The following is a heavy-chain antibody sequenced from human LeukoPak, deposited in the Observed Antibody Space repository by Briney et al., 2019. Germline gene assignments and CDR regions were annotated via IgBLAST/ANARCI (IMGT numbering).Heavy chain of an antibody. J-gene: IGHJ4*02. CDR3: ARDRSDYYI. V-gene: IGHV3-30*03. Sequence: TGGSLRLSCAASGFTFSSYGMHWVRQAPGKGLEWVAVISYDGSNKYYADSVKGRFTISRDNAKNSLYLQMNSLRAGDTAVYYCARDRSDYYIWGQGTLVTVSS. CDR2: ISYDGSNK. CDR1: GFTFSSYG. D-gene: IGHD3-3*01.